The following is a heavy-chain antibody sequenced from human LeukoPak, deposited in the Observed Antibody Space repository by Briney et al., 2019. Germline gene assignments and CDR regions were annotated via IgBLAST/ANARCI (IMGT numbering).Heavy chain of an antibody. J-gene: IGHJ3*02. CDR1: GDSISPNY. CDR2: IYTSGTT. D-gene: IGHD5-18*01. Sequence: PSETLSLTCSVSGDSISPNYWSWIRQPAGRGLEWIGRIYTSGTTYYNPSLKSRVTFSLDTSKNHFSLKLTSVTAADTAVYYCATKTAPPRRVDSSDIWGQGTMVTVSS. CDR3: ATKTAPPRRVDSSDI. V-gene: IGHV4-4*07.